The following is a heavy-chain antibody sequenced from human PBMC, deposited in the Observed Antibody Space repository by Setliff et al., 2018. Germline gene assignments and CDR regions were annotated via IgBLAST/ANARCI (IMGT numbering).Heavy chain of an antibody. CDR1: GYTFSHSG. V-gene: IGHV1-18*01. CDR3: SRLVRYCSKTTCQTASGAEV. D-gene: IGHD2-8*01. J-gene: IGHJ4*02. CDR2: ISVYTGNT. Sequence: GASVKVSCKASGYTFSHSGITWVRQAPGQGLEWMGWISVYTGNTNYAPKLQGRVTMTTDASTNTAYMELRGLSSDDTAVYYCSRLVRYCSKTTCQTASGAEVWGQGTLVTVSS.